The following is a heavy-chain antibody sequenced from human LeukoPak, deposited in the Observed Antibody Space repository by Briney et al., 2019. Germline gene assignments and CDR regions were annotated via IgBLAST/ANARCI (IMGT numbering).Heavy chain of an antibody. Sequence: SETLSLTCVVSDGSFRGYHWNWIRQPPGKGREWIGEITYRGTTNYNPSLRSRVTMSVDTSKKQFSLKLTSVTAADTAVYYCARGRYCSSANCYDWFDPWGQGTLVSVSS. J-gene: IGHJ5*02. CDR2: ITYRGTT. CDR1: DGSFRGYH. CDR3: ARGRYCSSANCYDWFDP. D-gene: IGHD2-2*01. V-gene: IGHV4-34*01.